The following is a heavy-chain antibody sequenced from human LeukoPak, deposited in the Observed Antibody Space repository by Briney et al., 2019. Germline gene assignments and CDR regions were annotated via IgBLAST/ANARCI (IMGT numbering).Heavy chain of an antibody. Sequence: SETLSLTCTVSGGSISSYYWSWIRQPPGKGLEWIGYIYSGSTNYNPSLKSRVTMSVDTSKSQLSLKLSSVTAADTAVYYCARSRASWELLFDYWGQGTLVTVSS. V-gene: IGHV4-59*12. CDR2: IYSGST. D-gene: IGHD1-26*01. CDR1: GGSISSYY. CDR3: ARSRASWELLFDY. J-gene: IGHJ4*02.